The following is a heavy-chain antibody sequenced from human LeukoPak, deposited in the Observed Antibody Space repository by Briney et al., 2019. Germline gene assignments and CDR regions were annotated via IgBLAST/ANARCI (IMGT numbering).Heavy chain of an antibody. CDR3: ARGAGTKEMAFGH. CDR2: IYYSGST. J-gene: IGHJ4*02. D-gene: IGHD5-24*01. CDR1: GGSISTYY. V-gene: IGHV4-59*01. Sequence: SETLSLTCTVPGGSISTYYWSWIRQPPGKGLEWIGYIYYSGSTNYNPSLKSRVTISVDTSKNHFSLKLTSVTAADTAVYYCARGAGTKEMAFGHWGQGTLVTVSS.